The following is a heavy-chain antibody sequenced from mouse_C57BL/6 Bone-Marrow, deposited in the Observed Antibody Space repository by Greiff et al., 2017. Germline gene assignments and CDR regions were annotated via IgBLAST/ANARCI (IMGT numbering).Heavy chain of an antibody. CDR1: GFSLTSYG. Sequence: VKLQESGAGLVQPSQCLSITCTASGFSLTSYGVHWVRQSPGKGLEWLGVIWRGGSTDYNAAFMSRLSITRDNSKSQVFFKMNSLQADDTAIYYCASIALGYWSQGTTLTVSS. V-gene: IGHV2-5*01. J-gene: IGHJ2*01. D-gene: IGHD3-3*01. CDR2: IWRGGST. CDR3: ASIALGY.